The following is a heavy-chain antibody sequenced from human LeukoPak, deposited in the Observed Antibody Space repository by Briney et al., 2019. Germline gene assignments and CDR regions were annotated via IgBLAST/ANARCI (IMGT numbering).Heavy chain of an antibody. V-gene: IGHV3-23*01. J-gene: IGHJ4*02. CDR2: LSSSGGTT. CDR3: ARVRYYDFWSGYYTDYYFDY. CDR1: GFTFSNYA. Sequence: GGSLRLSCAASGFTFSNYAMSWVRQAPGKGLEWVSGLSSSGGTTYYADSVKGRFTISRDNSKSMMYLGMNSLRAEDTAVYYCARVRYYDFWSGYYTDYYFDYWGQGTLVTVSS. D-gene: IGHD3-3*01.